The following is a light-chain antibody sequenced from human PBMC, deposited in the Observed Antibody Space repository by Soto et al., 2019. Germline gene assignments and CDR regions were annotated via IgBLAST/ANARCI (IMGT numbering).Light chain of an antibody. J-gene: IGLJ2*01. CDR1: SGHSSYA. Sequence: QPVLTQSPSASASLGASVKLTCTLSSGHSSYAIAWHQQQPEKGTRYLMKLNSDGSHSKGDGIPDRFSGSSSGAERYLTISSLQSEDEADYYCQTGGSGILFGGGTKLTVL. CDR3: QTGGSGIL. V-gene: IGLV4-69*01. CDR2: LNSDGSH.